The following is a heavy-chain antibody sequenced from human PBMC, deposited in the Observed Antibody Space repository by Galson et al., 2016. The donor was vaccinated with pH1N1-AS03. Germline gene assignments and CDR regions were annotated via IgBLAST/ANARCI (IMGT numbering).Heavy chain of an antibody. CDR1: GGSMSRYY. CDR3: ARHGRPHSGVLTALTAFDY. CDR2: IYYSGST. Sequence: ETLSLTCIVSGGSMSRYYWSWIRQPPGKGLEWIGYIYYSGSTNYHPSLRSRLTISLDTSKNQISLELSSVTAADTAVYYCARHGRPHSGVLTALTAFDYWGPGALVTVSS. V-gene: IGHV4-59*08. D-gene: IGHD3-9*01. J-gene: IGHJ4*02.